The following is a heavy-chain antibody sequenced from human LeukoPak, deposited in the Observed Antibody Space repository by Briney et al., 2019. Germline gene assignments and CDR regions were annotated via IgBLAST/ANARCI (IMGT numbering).Heavy chain of an antibody. CDR2: IYTSGST. Sequence: SETLSLTCTVPGGSISSYYWSWIRQPAGKGLEWIGRIYTSGSTNYNPSLKSRVTMSVDTSKNQFSLKLSSVTAADTAVYYCARGAIDYYDSTGYFDYWGQGTLVTVSS. V-gene: IGHV4-4*07. D-gene: IGHD3-22*01. CDR1: GGSISSYY. J-gene: IGHJ4*02. CDR3: ARGAIDYYDSTGYFDY.